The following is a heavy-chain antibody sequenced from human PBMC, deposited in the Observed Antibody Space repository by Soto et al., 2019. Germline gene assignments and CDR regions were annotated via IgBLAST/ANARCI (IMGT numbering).Heavy chain of an antibody. CDR3: ATCSSTSCYGGLFGWYYYMDV. CDR1: GFTFSSYG. J-gene: IGHJ6*03. Sequence: GGSLRLSCAASGFTFSSYGMHWVRQAPGKGLEWVAVIWYDGSNKYYADSVKGRFTISRDNSKNTLYLQMNSLRAEDTAVYYCATCSSTSCYGGLFGWYYYMDVWGKGTTVTVSS. V-gene: IGHV3-33*01. D-gene: IGHD2-2*01. CDR2: IWYDGSNK.